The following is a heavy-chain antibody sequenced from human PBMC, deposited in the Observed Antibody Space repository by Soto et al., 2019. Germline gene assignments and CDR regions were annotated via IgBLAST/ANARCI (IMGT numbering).Heavy chain of an antibody. CDR3: AREGDLGYCSSTSCYEFGY. D-gene: IGHD2-2*01. CDR2: IWYDGSNK. CDR1: GFTFSSYG. Sequence: GGSLRLSCAASGFTFSSYGMHWVRQAPGKGLEWVAVIWYDGSNKYYADSVKGRFTISRDNSKNTLYLQMNSLRAEDTAVYYCAREGDLGYCSSTSCYEFGYWGQGTLVTVSS. J-gene: IGHJ4*02. V-gene: IGHV3-33*01.